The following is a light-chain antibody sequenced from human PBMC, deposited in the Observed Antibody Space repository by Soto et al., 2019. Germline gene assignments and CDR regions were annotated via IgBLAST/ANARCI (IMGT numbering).Light chain of an antibody. CDR3: SSYAGNNNDV. Sequence: QSALTQPPSASGSPGQSVTISCTGTSSDVGGYNYVSWYQQHPGKAPKLMIYAVSKRPSGVPDRFSGSKSGNTASLTDSGLQSEDEADYYCSSYAGNNNDVVGTGTKLTVL. J-gene: IGLJ1*01. CDR2: AVS. CDR1: SSDVGGYNY. V-gene: IGLV2-8*01.